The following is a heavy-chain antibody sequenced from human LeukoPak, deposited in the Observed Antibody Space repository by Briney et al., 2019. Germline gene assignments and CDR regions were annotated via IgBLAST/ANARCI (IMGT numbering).Heavy chain of an antibody. J-gene: IGHJ4*02. V-gene: IGHV1-18*01. CDR3: ARVVIPLYSSSRFDY. D-gene: IGHD6-13*01. Sequence: ASVKVSCKASGYTFTSYGISWVRQAPGQGLEWMGWVSVYNGYTNYAQNLQGRVTMTTDTSTSTAYMEVRGLRSDDTAVYYCARVVIPLYSSSRFDYWGQGTLVTVSS. CDR2: VSVYNGYT. CDR1: GYTFTSYG.